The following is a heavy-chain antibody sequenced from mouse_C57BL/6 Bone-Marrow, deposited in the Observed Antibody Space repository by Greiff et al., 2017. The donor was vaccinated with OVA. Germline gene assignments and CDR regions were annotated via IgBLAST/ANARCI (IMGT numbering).Heavy chain of an antibody. D-gene: IGHD2-5*01. CDR3: ARRQDYYSNSLFAY. V-gene: IGHV5-6*02. CDR2: ISSGGSYT. CDR1: GFTFSSYG. J-gene: IGHJ3*01. Sequence: EVKLVESGGDLVKPGGSLKLSCAASGFTFSSYGMSWVSQTPDKRLEWVATISSGGSYTYYTDSVKGRVTLSRDNAKNTLYLQMSSLKSEDTSMYYCARRQDYYSNSLFAYWGQGTLVTVSA.